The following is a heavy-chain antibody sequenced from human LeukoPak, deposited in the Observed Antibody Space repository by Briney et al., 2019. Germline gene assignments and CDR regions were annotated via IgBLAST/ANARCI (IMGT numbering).Heavy chain of an antibody. CDR3: ASEKTLYGGYDY. V-gene: IGHV3-21*01. CDR2: ISSSSSYI. J-gene: IGHJ4*02. CDR1: GFTFGSYS. D-gene: IGHD4/OR15-4a*01. Sequence: PGGSLRLSCAASGFTFGSYSMNWVRQAPGKGLEWVSSISSSSSYIYYADSVKGRFTISRDNAKNSLYLQMNSLRAEDTAVYYCASEKTLYGGYDYWGQGTLVTVSS.